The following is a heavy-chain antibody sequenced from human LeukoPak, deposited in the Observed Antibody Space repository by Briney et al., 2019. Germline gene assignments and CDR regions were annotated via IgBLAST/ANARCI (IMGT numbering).Heavy chain of an antibody. Sequence: ASVKVSCKASGGTFSSYAISWVRQAPGQGLEWMGGIIPIFGTANYAQKFQGRVTITADESTSTAYMELSSLRSEDTAVYYRARVHPGITMVRGVFDAFDIWGQGTMVTVSS. V-gene: IGHV1-69*13. J-gene: IGHJ3*02. D-gene: IGHD3-10*01. CDR2: IIPIFGTA. CDR3: ARVHPGITMVRGVFDAFDI. CDR1: GGTFSSYA.